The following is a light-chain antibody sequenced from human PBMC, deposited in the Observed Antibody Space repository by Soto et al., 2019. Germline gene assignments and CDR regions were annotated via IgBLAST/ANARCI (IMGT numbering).Light chain of an antibody. V-gene: IGKV3-15*01. CDR3: QQYNNWPL. CDR1: QSVYSS. Sequence: ETVMTQSPATLSVSPGERATLSCRASQSVYSSLAWYQRKPGQAPRLLIYGASTRATGIPASFSGSASGTEFTLTISRLQSEDFAVYYCQQYNNWPLFGQGTKVDIK. J-gene: IGKJ1*01. CDR2: GAS.